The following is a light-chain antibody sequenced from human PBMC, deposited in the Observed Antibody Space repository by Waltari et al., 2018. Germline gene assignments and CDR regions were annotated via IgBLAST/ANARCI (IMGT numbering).Light chain of an antibody. J-gene: IGKJ4*01. Sequence: IVLTQAPATLSSGAEERATLSCRASQSVSIYLAWYQQKPGQAPRLVSYDASKRAIGIPARFSGSGSGTDFPLTISSLEPEDFALYYCQQRGNWPLPFGGGTKVEL. CDR2: DAS. CDR3: QQRGNWPLP. V-gene: IGKV3-11*01. CDR1: QSVSIY.